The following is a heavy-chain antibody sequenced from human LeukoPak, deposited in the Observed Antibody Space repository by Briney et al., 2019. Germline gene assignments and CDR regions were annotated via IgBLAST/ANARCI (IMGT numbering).Heavy chain of an antibody. J-gene: IGHJ4*02. CDR1: GFTFSSYE. D-gene: IGHD2-15*01. CDR3: ARDAHCSGGSCYGFDY. CDR2: ISSSGSTI. Sequence: GGSLRLSCAASGFTFSSYEMNWVRQAPGKGLEWVLYISSSGSTIYYADSVKGRFTISRDNAKNSLYLQMNSLRAEDTAVYYCARDAHCSGGSCYGFDYWGQGTLVTVSS. V-gene: IGHV3-48*03.